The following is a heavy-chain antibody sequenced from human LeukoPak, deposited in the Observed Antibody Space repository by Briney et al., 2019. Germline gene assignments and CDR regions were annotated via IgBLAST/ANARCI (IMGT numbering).Heavy chain of an antibody. V-gene: IGHV1-2*02. Sequence: ASVKVSCKASGYTFTDYYMHWVRQAPGQGLEWMGWINPNSRGTDSAQKFQGRFSMIRDTSISTAYMELSRLRSDDTAVYYCARRAREYSHDAFDIWGQGTMVTVSS. D-gene: IGHD5-18*01. J-gene: IGHJ3*02. CDR3: ARRAREYSHDAFDI. CDR1: GYTFTDYY. CDR2: INPNSRGT.